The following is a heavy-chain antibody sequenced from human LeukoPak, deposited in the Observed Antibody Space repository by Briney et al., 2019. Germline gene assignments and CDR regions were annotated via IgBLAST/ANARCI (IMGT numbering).Heavy chain of an antibody. Sequence: PGRSLRLSCAASGLSFSTFAMHWVRQAPGKGLEWVTVISYDGRNKYYADSVKDRFTISRDNSKSTLYLQMDSLRVEDTAMYYCAGDSRRLSLFDYWGQGILVTVSS. CDR3: AGDSRRLSLFDY. CDR1: GLSFSTFA. CDR2: ISYDGRNK. J-gene: IGHJ4*02. D-gene: IGHD2/OR15-2a*01. V-gene: IGHV3-30-3*01.